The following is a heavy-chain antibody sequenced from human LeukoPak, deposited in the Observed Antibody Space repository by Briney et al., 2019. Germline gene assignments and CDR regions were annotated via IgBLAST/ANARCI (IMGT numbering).Heavy chain of an antibody. Sequence: GGSLRLSCAASGFIVSSHYMSWVRQAPGKGLEWVSVIYSSGSRYYADSVRGRFTISRDSSKNTVYLQMNSLRTEDTAVYYCARDYGGAFRGWFDPWGQGTLSPSRQ. CDR3: ARDYGGAFRGWFDP. CDR2: IYSSGSR. D-gene: IGHD4-23*01. J-gene: IGHJ5*02. V-gene: IGHV3-66*03. CDR1: GFIVSSHY.